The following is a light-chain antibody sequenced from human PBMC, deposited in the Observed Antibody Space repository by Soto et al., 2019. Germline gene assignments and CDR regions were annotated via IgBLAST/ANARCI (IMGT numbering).Light chain of an antibody. J-gene: IGKJ4*01. CDR3: QQYHTSSIT. Sequence: DIQMTQSPSTLSASVGDRVTITCRASQSIGRFLAWYQHQPGKAPKLLIYDASTLERGVPSRFSGTGSGTEFTLSIDSLQPDDFATYYCQQYHTSSITFGEGTKVDIK. CDR2: DAS. CDR1: QSIGRF. V-gene: IGKV1-5*01.